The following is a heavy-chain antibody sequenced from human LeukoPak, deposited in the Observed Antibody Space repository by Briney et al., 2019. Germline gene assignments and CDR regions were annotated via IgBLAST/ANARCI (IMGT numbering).Heavy chain of an antibody. V-gene: IGHV1-46*01. CDR3: ARDREAAAGSLPDY. Sequence: ASVKVSCTASGYTFTSYFMHWVRQAPGQGLEWMGIINPSGGSTGYAQKFQDRVTMTRDTPTSTVYMELSSLRSEDTAAYYCARDREAAAGSLPDYWGQGTLVIVSS. CDR2: INPSGGST. CDR1: GYTFTSYF. J-gene: IGHJ4*02. D-gene: IGHD6-13*01.